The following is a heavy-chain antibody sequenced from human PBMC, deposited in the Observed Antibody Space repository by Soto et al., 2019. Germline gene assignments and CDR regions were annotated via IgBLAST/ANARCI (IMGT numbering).Heavy chain of an antibody. CDR1: GGSISSGDYY. CDR2: IYYSGST. Sequence: QVQLQESGPGLVKPSQTLSLTCTVSGGSISSGDYYWSWIRQPPGKGLEWIGYIYYSGSTYYNPSLMSRVTISVDTSKNQFSLKLSSVTAADTAVYYCARVADCSGGRCYFSVDYWGQGTLVTVSS. CDR3: ARVADCSGGRCYFSVDY. J-gene: IGHJ4*02. D-gene: IGHD2-15*01. V-gene: IGHV4-30-4*01.